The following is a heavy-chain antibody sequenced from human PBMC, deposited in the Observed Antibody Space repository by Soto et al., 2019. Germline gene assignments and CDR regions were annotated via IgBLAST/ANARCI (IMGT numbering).Heavy chain of an antibody. J-gene: IGHJ5*02. CDR2: IYYSGST. CDR3: ARVSLLRRWFDP. Sequence: SETLSLTCTVSGGSISSSSYYWGWIRQPPGKGLEWIGSIYYSGSTYYNPSLKSRVTISVDTSKNQFSLKPSSVTAADTAVYYCARVSLLRRWFDPWGQGTLVTVSS. V-gene: IGHV4-39*01. D-gene: IGHD3-16*02. CDR1: GGSISSSSYY.